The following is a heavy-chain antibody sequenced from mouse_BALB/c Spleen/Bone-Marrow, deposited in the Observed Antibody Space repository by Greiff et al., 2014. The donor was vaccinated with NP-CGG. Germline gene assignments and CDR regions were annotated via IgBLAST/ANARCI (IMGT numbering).Heavy chain of an antibody. CDR2: FYPGSGSI. V-gene: IGHV1-62-2*01. J-gene: IGHJ1*01. D-gene: IGHD2-10*02. CDR3: ARHESYGNYLYFDV. CDR1: GYTFTEYI. Sequence: VQLQESGAGLVKPGASVKLSCKASGYTFTEYIIHWVKQRSGQGLEWIGWFYPGSGSIKYNEKFKDKATLTADKSSSTVYKELSRLTSEDSAVYFCARHESYGNYLYFDVWGAGTTVTVSS.